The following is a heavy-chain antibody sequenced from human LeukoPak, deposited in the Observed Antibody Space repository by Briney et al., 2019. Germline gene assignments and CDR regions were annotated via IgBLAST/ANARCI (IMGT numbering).Heavy chain of an antibody. CDR2: ISSSSSYI. J-gene: IGHJ6*02. V-gene: IGHV3-21*04. D-gene: IGHD2-15*01. Sequence: GGSLRLSCAASGFTFSSYSMNWVRQAPGKGLEWVSSISSSSSYIYYADSVKGRFTISRDNAKNSLYLQMNSLRAEDTAVYYCARDRKVGGGWYYYYGMDVWGQGTTVTVSS. CDR1: GFTFSSYS. CDR3: ARDRKVGGGWYYYYGMDV.